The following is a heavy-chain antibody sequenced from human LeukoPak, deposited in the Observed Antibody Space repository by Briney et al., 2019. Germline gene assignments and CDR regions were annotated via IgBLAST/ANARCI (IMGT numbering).Heavy chain of an antibody. CDR3: ARDEPVTSFDY. V-gene: IGHV1-2*02. D-gene: IGHD4-17*01. CDR1: GYIFTTSY. CDR2: INPNNGGT. J-gene: IGHJ4*02. Sequence: ASVKVSCRASGYIFTTSYIHWVRQAPGQGLEWMGWINPNNGGTNLAQRFQGRVTMTRDTSISTAYVEVSRLTPDDTAVYYCARDEPVTSFDYWGQGTLVTVSS.